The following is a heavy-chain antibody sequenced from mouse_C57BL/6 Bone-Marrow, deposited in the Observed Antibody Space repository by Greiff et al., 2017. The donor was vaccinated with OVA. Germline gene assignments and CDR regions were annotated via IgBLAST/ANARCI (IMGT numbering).Heavy chain of an antibody. CDR1: GFTFSDYG. J-gene: IGHJ4*01. V-gene: IGHV5-15*04. CDR2: ISNLAYSI. Sequence: EVQGVESGGGLVQPGGSLKLSCAASGFTFSDYGMAWVRQAPRKGPEWVAFISNLAYSIYYADTVTGRFTISRENAKNTLYLEMSSLRSEDTAMYYCARRGYGSSPYAMDYWGQGTSVTVSS. D-gene: IGHD1-1*01. CDR3: ARRGYGSSPYAMDY.